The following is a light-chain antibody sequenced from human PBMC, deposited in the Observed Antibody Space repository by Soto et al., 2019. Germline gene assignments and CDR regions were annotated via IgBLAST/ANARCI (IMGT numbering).Light chain of an antibody. CDR1: QSISSW. V-gene: IGKV1-5*03. Sequence: DIQMTQSPSTLSASVGDRVTITCRASQSISSWLAWYQQKPGTAPKLLIYKASTLQSGVPSRFSGRGTGKEFSLTISSLQPDDSATYYCQQYNDNWTFGQGTKVDIK. CDR2: KAS. J-gene: IGKJ1*01. CDR3: QQYNDNWT.